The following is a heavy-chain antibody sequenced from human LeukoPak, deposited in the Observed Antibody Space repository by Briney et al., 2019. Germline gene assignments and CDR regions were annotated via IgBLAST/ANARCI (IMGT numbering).Heavy chain of an antibody. D-gene: IGHD1-26*01. Sequence: GGSLRLSCAASGFTFSSNYMSWVREAPGKGLEWVSVIYSGGSTYYADSVKGRFTISRDNSKNTLYLQMNSLRAEDTAVYYCARDRVVGATLDYWGQGTLVTVSS. CDR2: IYSGGST. CDR1: GFTFSSNY. V-gene: IGHV3-53*01. CDR3: ARDRVVGATLDY. J-gene: IGHJ4*02.